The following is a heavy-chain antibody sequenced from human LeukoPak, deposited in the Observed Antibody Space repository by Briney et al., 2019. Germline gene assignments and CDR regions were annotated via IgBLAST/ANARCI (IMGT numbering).Heavy chain of an antibody. Sequence: SETLSLTCAVYGGSFSGYYWSWIRQPPGKGLEWIGEINRSGSSHYSPSLQSRVTIFLEASRNQFSLQLSSVTAADTAVYYCARRPLAAAYDYWGQGTLVTVSS. CDR1: GGSFSGYY. CDR3: ARRPLAAAYDY. D-gene: IGHD6-13*01. V-gene: IGHV4-34*01. J-gene: IGHJ4*02. CDR2: INRSGSS.